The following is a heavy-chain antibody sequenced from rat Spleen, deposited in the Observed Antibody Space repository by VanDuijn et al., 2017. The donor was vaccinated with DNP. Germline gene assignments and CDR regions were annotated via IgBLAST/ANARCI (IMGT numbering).Heavy chain of an antibody. J-gene: IGHJ2*01. CDR2: ITASSGTT. Sequence: EVQLVESGGGLVQPGRSLKLSCAASGFTFSDYNMAWVRQAPRKGLEWVATITASSGTTYYRDSVKGRFTISTDNAKNTLYLQMDSLRSEDTATYYCAKPDHWGQGVMVTVSS. CDR1: GFTFSDYN. CDR3: AKPDH. V-gene: IGHV5-25*01.